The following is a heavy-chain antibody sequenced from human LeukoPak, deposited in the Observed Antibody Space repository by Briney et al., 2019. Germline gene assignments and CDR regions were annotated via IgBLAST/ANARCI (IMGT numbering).Heavy chain of an antibody. V-gene: IGHV3-30*18. Sequence: GRSLTLSCAASGFTFSNDGMHWVRQAPGKGLEWVGVISNDGSNKYYADSVKGPFTISRDNSKNTLYLQMNRLRPEDTAVYYCAKDADVKWLRTGVGDYWGQGTLVSVSS. D-gene: IGHD5-12*01. CDR1: GFTFSNDG. CDR2: ISNDGSNK. J-gene: IGHJ4*02. CDR3: AKDADVKWLRTGVGDY.